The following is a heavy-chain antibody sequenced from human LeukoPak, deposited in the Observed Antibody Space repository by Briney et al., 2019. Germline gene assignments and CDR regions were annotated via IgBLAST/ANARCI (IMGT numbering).Heavy chain of an antibody. V-gene: IGHV3-23*01. J-gene: IGHJ4*02. CDR1: GFTFSSYG. CDR2: ISGSGGST. D-gene: IGHD1-26*01. Sequence: GALRLSCAASGFTFSSYGMSWVRQATGKGLEWVSAISGSGGSTYYADSVKGRFTISRDNSKNTLYLQMNNLRAEDTAVYYCASTAGSSYDYWGQGTLVTVSP. CDR3: ASTAGSSYDY.